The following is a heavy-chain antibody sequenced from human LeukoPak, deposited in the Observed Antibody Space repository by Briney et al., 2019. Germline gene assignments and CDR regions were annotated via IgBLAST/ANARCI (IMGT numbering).Heavy chain of an antibody. Sequence: SETLSLSCTVSGGSISSYYWSWIRQPAGKGLEWIGRIYTSGSTNYNPSLKSRVTMSVDTSKNQFSLKLSFVTAADTAVYYCANSGYYYDSSGGDYYYYYMDVWGKGTTVTISS. V-gene: IGHV4-4*07. J-gene: IGHJ6*03. CDR3: ANSGYYYDSSGGDYYYYYMDV. D-gene: IGHD3-22*01. CDR2: IYTSGST. CDR1: GGSISSYY.